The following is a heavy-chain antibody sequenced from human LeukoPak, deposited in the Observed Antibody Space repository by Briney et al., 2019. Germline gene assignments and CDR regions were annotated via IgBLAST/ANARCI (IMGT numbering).Heavy chain of an antibody. CDR3: AKYTSGTSYRGLDQ. V-gene: IGHV3-23*01. D-gene: IGHD3-10*01. J-gene: IGHJ4*02. Sequence: HPGGSLRLSCGASGLTVSSYGMSWVRQAPGKGLEWASPIIGSAVNTYYADSVKGRFTISRDDSKNTVYLQMNSLRAEDTAVYSCAKYTSGTSYRGLDQWGQGTLVTVSS. CDR1: GLTVSSYG. CDR2: IIGSAVNT.